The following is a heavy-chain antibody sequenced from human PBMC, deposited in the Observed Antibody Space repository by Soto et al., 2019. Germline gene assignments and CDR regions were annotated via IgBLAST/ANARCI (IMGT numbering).Heavy chain of an antibody. CDR2: IYYSGST. J-gene: IGHJ5*02. CDR3: ARVHSSCWSNWFDP. D-gene: IGHD6-19*01. Sequence: QVQLQESGPGLVKPSQTLSLTCTVSGGSISSGGYYWSWIRQHPGKGLEWIGYIYYSGSTYYNPSLKSRVPISVDTSKNQFSLKLSSVTAADTAVYYCARVHSSCWSNWFDPWGQGTLVTVSS. V-gene: IGHV4-31*03. CDR1: GGSISSGGYY.